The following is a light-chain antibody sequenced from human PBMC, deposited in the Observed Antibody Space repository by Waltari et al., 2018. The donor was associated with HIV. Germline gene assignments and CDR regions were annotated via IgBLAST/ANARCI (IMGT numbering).Light chain of an antibody. CDR3: CSYTGTGVV. CDR2: EHT. CDR1: TRAFAAYNL. V-gene: IGLV2-23*01. Sequence: QSALTHPASASGAPGQSITISCTGTTRAFAAYNLVSWYQQHPGKAPKLMIFEHTKRPAGISDRVSGSRSGNTASLTSSGLQAEDEGDYYCCSYTGTGVVFGGGTKLTVL. J-gene: IGLJ2*01.